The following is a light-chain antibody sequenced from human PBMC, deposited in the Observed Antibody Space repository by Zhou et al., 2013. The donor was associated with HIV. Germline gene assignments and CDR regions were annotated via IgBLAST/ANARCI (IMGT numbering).Light chain of an antibody. CDR1: PSVSNN. Sequence: LMTQSPATLSVSPGETATLSCRASPSVSNNLAWYQQKPGQAPRLLIYGASTRATGVPPRFSGSGSGTEFTLTISRLEPEDFAVYYCQQSGSTALTFGGGTKVEIK. CDR3: QQSGSTALT. J-gene: IGKJ4*01. CDR2: GAS. V-gene: IGKV3-15*01.